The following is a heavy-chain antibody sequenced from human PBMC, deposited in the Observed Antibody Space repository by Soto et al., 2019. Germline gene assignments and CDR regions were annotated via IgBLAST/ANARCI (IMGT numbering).Heavy chain of an antibody. Sequence: QITLKESGPALVKPTQTLTLTCTFSGFSLSTSGVGVGWIRQPPGKALEWLAVIYWDDDKRYSPSLKNRLTITKDTSKKQVVLTMTNMDPVDTATYYCAHRRITGPPCDFAYSDYWGQGTLVTVSS. J-gene: IGHJ4*02. V-gene: IGHV2-5*02. CDR3: AHRRITGPPCDFAYSDY. CDR1: GFSLSTSGVG. D-gene: IGHD1-20*01. CDR2: IYWDDDK.